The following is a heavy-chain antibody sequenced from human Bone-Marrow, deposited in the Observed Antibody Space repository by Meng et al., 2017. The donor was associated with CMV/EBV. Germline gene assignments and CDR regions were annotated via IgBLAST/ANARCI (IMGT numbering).Heavy chain of an antibody. Sequence: KVSCKGSGYSFTSYWIGWVRQMPGKGLEWMGIIYPGDSDTRYSPSFQGQVTISADKSISTAYLQWSSLKASDTAMYYCARSNYYDSSGYSYYYYGMDVWGQGTTVTFSS. CDR2: IYPGDSDT. D-gene: IGHD3-22*01. V-gene: IGHV5-51*01. CDR1: GYSFTSYW. J-gene: IGHJ6*02. CDR3: ARSNYYDSSGYSYYYYGMDV.